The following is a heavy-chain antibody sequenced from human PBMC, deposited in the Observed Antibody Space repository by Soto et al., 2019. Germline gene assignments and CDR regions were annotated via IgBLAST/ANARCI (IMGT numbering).Heavy chain of an antibody. D-gene: IGHD2-15*01. CDR2: INPSGGST. CDR1: GYTFTSYY. CDR3: ARGYCSGGSCYSCHY. Sequence: ASVTVSCQASGYTFTSYYMHWVRQAPGQGLEWMGIINPSGGSTSYAQKFQGRVTMTRDTSTSTVYMELSSLRSEDTAVYYCARGYCSGGSCYSCHYWGQGTLVTVSS. J-gene: IGHJ4*02. V-gene: IGHV1-46*03.